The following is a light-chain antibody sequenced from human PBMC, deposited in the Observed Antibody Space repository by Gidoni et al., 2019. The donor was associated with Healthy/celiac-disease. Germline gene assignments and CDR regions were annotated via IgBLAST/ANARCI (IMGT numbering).Light chain of an antibody. CDR2: KAS. CDR1: QSISSW. J-gene: IGKJ2*01. Sequence: DIQMTQSPSTLSASVGDRVTLSCRASQSISSWLAWYQQKPGKAPKLLIYKASSLESGVQSRFSGSGSGTECTLTISSLQPDDFATYYCQQYNSYPYTFGQGTKLEIK. CDR3: QQYNSYPYT. V-gene: IGKV1-5*03.